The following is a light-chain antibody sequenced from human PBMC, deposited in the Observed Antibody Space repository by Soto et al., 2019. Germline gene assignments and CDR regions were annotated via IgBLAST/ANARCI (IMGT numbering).Light chain of an antibody. CDR2: AAS. J-gene: IGKJ5*01. CDR1: QSISTY. V-gene: IGKV1-39*01. Sequence: DIQLTQSPSPLSASVGDRVAITCMASQSISTYLNWYQQKPGKAPKVLIYAASNLQSGVPPRFSGSGSGTDFTLTISSLQPEEVATYFCQQSYRTPITFGQGTRLALK. CDR3: QQSYRTPIT.